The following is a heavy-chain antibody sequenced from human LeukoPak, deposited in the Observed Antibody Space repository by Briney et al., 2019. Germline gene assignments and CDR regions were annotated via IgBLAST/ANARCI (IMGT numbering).Heavy chain of an antibody. CDR1: GGTFSSYA. V-gene: IGHV1-69*05. Sequence: SVKVSFKASGGTFSSYAISWVRQAPGQGPDWIGVSIPIFGTANYAQKFQGRVTITTDESTSKAYMELSSLRSEDTAVYYCARSTSSSGSYFDYWGQGTLVTVSS. CDR2: SIPIFGTA. J-gene: IGHJ4*02. CDR3: ARSTSSSGSYFDY. D-gene: IGHD6-19*01.